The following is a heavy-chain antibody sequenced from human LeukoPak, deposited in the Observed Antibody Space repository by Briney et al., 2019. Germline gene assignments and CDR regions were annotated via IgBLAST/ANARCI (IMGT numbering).Heavy chain of an antibody. CDR3: AQTGPTGGFCSSTSCYGVDY. D-gene: IGHD2-2*01. CDR2: ISDSGGST. V-gene: IGHV3-23*01. J-gene: IGHJ4*02. CDR1: GFAFSSYA. Sequence: GGSLRLSCAASGFAFSSYAMSWVRQAPGKGPEWVSSISDSGGSTYYADSVKGRFTISRDNSKNTLYLQIDTLRAEDTAVYYCAQTGPTGGFCSSTSCYGVDYWGQGTLVTVSS.